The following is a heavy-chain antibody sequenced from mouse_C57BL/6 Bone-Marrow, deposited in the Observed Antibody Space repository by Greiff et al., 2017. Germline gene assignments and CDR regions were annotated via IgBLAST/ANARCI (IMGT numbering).Heavy chain of an antibody. CDR3: VRVDGYWAWFAY. V-gene: IGHV10-3*01. Sequence: DVMLVESGGGLVQPKGSLKLSCAASGFTFNTYAMHWVRQAPGKGLEWVARIRSKSSNYATYYADSVKDRFTISRDDSQSMLYLQMNNLKTEDTAMYYCVRVDGYWAWFAYWGQGTLVTVSA. D-gene: IGHD2-3*01. J-gene: IGHJ3*01. CDR1: GFTFNTYA. CDR2: IRSKSSNYAT.